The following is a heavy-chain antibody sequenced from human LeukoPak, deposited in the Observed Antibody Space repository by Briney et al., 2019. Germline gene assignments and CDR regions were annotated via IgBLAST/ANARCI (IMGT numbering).Heavy chain of an antibody. J-gene: IGHJ4*02. CDR2: INWNGGST. Sequence: PGGSLRLSCAASGFTFDDYGMSWVRQAPGKGLEWVSGINWNGGSTGYADSVKGRFTISRDNAKNSLSLQMSSLRAEDTAVYYCARDRNTDFWSGYYTNYFDYWGQGTLVIVSS. D-gene: IGHD3-3*01. CDR3: ARDRNTDFWSGYYTNYFDY. CDR1: GFTFDDYG. V-gene: IGHV3-20*04.